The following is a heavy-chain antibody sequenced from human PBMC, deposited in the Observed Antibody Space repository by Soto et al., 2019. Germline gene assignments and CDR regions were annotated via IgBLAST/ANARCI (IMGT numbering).Heavy chain of an antibody. V-gene: IGHV3-74*01. Sequence: EVQLVESGGGLVQPGGSLRVSCAASGFIFNDYWLHWVRQAPGKGLEWLSRINPDGSSTDYADSVKGRFTVSRDNAKNPLYLQMNRLRSEDTAVYYCARKGEVTGLKYWGQGTLVTVSS. D-gene: IGHD1-20*01. CDR1: GFIFNDYW. CDR3: ARKGEVTGLKY. CDR2: INPDGSST. J-gene: IGHJ4*02.